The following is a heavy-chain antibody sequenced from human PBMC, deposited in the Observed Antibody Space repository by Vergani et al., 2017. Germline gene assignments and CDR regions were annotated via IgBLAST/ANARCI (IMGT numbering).Heavy chain of an antibody. D-gene: IGHD3-22*01. CDR1: GFTFSSYG. CDR3: ANLIYYDSSGYYSYYYYGMDV. CDR2: IRYDGSNK. Sequence: VQLLESGGGLVQPGGSLRLSCAASGFTFSSYGMHWVRQAPGKGLEWVAFIRYDGSNKYYADSVKGRFTISRDNSKNTLYLQMNSLRAEDTAVYYCANLIYYDSSGYYSYYYYGMDVWGQGTTVTVSS. V-gene: IGHV3-30*02. J-gene: IGHJ6*02.